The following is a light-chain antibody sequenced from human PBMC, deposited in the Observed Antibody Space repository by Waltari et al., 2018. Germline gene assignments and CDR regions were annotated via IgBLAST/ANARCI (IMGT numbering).Light chain of an antibody. CDR1: SSDVGGYNY. Sequence: QSALTQPRSVSGSPGQSVTISCTGTSSDVGGYNYVSWYQQHPGKAPKLMIYDVSKRPSGVPDRFSGSKSGNTASLTISGLQAEDEADYYCMQALKDPLTFGGGT. J-gene: IGLJ2*01. CDR3: MQALKDPLT. V-gene: IGLV2-11*01. CDR2: DVS.